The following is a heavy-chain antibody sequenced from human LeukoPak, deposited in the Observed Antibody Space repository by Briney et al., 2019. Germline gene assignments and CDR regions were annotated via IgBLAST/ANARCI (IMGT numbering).Heavy chain of an antibody. J-gene: IGHJ3*01. CDR1: GFTFSDYA. CDR3: AQESDDFDV. CDR2: ISYEGRDK. Sequence: PGGSLRLSCAASGFTFSDYAMHWVRQGPGKGLEWVAFISYEGRDKFYGDSVKGRFTISRDNSKNTLYLQMNSLRLEDTAVYYCAQESDDFDVWGQGTMVTVSS. V-gene: IGHV3-30*02.